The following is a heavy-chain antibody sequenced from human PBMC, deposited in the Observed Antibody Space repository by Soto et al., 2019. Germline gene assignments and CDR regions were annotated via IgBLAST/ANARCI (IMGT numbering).Heavy chain of an antibody. V-gene: IGHV3-33*01. CDR2: IWYDGSNK. J-gene: IGHJ5*02. CDR1: GFTFSSYG. Sequence: GGSLRLSCAASGFTFSSYGMHWVRQAPGKGLEWVAVIWYDGSNKYYADSVKGRFTISRDNSKNTLYLQMNSLRAEDTAVYYCARGGIGWLRSPPSPFYPPYPWGQGTLVTVSS. CDR3: ARGGIGWLRSPPSPFYPPYP. D-gene: IGHD5-12*01.